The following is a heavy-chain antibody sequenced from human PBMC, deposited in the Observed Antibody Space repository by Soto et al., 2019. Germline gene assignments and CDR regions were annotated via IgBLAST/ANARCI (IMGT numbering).Heavy chain of an antibody. CDR3: ARGREYCSGGSCYLRYYYYYYMDV. D-gene: IGHD2-15*01. V-gene: IGHV4-59*01. J-gene: IGHJ6*03. CDR1: GGSISSYY. CDR2: IYYSGST. Sequence: SETLSLTCTVSGGSISSYYWSWIRQPPGKGLEWIGYIYYSGSTNYNPSLKSRVTISVDTSKNQFSLKLSSVTAADTAVYYCARGREYCSGGSCYLRYYYYYYMDVWGKGTTVTVSS.